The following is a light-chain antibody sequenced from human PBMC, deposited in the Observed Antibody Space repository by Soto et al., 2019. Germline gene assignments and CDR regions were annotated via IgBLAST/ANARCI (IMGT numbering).Light chain of an antibody. Sequence: GLTQSPATLSVSPRERATLSCRASQSVNKHLAWYQHKPGQAPRLLIYDTSYRATGIPAGFSGSGSGTDFTLTLTSLEPQDLAVYSCQQRGSFGPGSKVD. V-gene: IGKV3-11*01. J-gene: IGKJ3*01. CDR1: QSVNKH. CDR2: DTS. CDR3: QQRGS.